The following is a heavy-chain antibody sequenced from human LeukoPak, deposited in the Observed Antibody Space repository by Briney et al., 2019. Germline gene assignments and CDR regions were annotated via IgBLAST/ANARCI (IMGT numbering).Heavy chain of an antibody. D-gene: IGHD3-3*01. CDR2: IYYTGRA. CDR3: SRGDFWSGAPTD. V-gene: IGHV4-59*01. Sequence: SETLSLTCTVSGGSISRYYWSWIRQPPGTGLEWIGYIYYTGRADYNPSLKSRVSMSVDTSKNQFSLRVNSMTAADTAVYYCSRGDFWSGAPTDWGQGTLVTVSS. CDR1: GGSISRYY. J-gene: IGHJ4*02.